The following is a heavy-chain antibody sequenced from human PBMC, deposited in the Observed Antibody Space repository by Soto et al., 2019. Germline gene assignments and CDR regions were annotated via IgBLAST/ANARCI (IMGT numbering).Heavy chain of an antibody. J-gene: IGHJ6*02. CDR3: ARGPRFLEWLFYYYYGMDV. Sequence: SETLSLTCAVYGGSFSGYYWSWIRQPPGKGLEWIGEINHSGSTNYNPSLKSRVTISVDTSKNQFSLKLSSVTAADTAVYYCARGPRFLEWLFYYYYGMDVWGQGTTVTVSS. V-gene: IGHV4-34*01. CDR2: INHSGST. D-gene: IGHD3-3*01. CDR1: GGSFSGYY.